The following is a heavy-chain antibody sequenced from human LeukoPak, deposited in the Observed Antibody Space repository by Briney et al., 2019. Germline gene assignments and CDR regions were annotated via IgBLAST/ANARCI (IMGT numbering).Heavy chain of an antibody. J-gene: IGHJ4*02. V-gene: IGHV3-7*05. CDR2: IKPDGSEK. Sequence: GGPLRLSCAASGFIFSNYWMSWVRQAPGKGPEWVANIKPDGSEKYYVDSVKGRFTISRDNAKNSLFLQMNSLRAEDTALYYCARHLIGDTNGYYLGTYEHWGQGSLVTVSS. CDR3: ARHLIGDTNGYYLGTYEH. D-gene: IGHD3-22*01. CDR1: GFIFSNYW.